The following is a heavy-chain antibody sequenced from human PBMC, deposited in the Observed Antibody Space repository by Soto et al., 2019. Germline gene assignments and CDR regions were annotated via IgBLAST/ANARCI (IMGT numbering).Heavy chain of an antibody. CDR3: ARLQPDTSGYYVDH. V-gene: IGHV4-4*02. J-gene: IGHJ4*02. CDR1: GGSISTNQW. CDR2: IFHVGST. D-gene: IGHD3-3*01. Sequence: QVHLQESGPGLVKPSGTLSLTCAVSGGSISTNQWWNWVRQAPGKGLEWIGEIFHVGSTNYNPSLKSRVIISVDKAKNQFSLNLSSVTAADTAVYYCARLQPDTSGYYVDHWGQGALVTVSS.